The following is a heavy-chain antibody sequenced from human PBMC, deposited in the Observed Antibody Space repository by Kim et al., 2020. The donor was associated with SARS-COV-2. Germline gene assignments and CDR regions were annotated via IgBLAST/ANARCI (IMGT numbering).Heavy chain of an antibody. CDR1: GFTYSAYA. CDR3: AKHFGSSGSWFQH. D-gene: IGHD3-22*01. CDR2: ISGRDGNT. J-gene: IGHJ1*01. Sequence: GGSLRLSCAASGFTYSAYAMSWVRQAPGKGLEWVSGISGRDGNTYYADSVKGRFVISRDNSKNTRHLQTNSLRAEDTAVYYCAKHFGSSGSWFQHWGQGTLVTVTS. V-gene: IGHV3-23*01.